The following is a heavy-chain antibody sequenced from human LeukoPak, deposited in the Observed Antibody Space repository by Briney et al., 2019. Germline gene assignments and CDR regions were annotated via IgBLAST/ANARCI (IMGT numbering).Heavy chain of an antibody. V-gene: IGHV3-48*03. CDR2: ISSSGSAI. J-gene: IGHJ4*02. Sequence: GGTLRLSCAASGFTFSSYEMNWVRQAPGKGLEWVSNISSSGSAIYYADSVKGRFPISRDNAKSTLYLQMNSLRVKDTAVYYCARGGSLGYWGQGTLVTVSS. CDR3: ARGGSLGY. D-gene: IGHD6-19*01. CDR1: GFTFSSYE.